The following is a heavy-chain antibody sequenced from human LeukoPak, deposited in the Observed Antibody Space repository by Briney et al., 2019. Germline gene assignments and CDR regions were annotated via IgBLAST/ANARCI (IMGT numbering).Heavy chain of an antibody. J-gene: IGHJ4*02. D-gene: IGHD6-13*01. CDR3: ATGVHGIAAAGDYYFDY. V-gene: IGHV4-39*07. Sequence: SETLSLTCTVSGGSISSSSYYWGWIRQPPGKGLEWIGSIYYSGSTYYNPSLKSRVTISVDTSKNQFSLKLSSVTAADTAVYYCATGVHGIAAAGDYYFDYWGQGTLVTVSS. CDR2: IYYSGST. CDR1: GGSISSSSYY.